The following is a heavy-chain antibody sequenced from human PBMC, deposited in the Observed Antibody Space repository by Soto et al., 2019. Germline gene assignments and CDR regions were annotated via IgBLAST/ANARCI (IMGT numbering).Heavy chain of an antibody. CDR1: GGSISIGGYS. J-gene: IGHJ4*02. CDR3: ARHLRVPYYGKGLDY. D-gene: IGHD3-10*01. V-gene: IGHV4-30-2*01. CDR2: IYHSGST. Sequence: SETLSLTCAVSGGSISIGGYSWSSLRQPPGKGLEWIGYIYHSGSTYYNPSLKSRVTISVDRSKNQLSLKLSSVTAADTAVYCFARHLRVPYYGKGLDYWGQEALVTVS.